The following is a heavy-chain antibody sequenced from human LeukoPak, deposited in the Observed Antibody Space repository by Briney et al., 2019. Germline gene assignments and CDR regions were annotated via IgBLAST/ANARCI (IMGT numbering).Heavy chain of an antibody. V-gene: IGHV4-39*07. CDR2: IYYSGST. J-gene: IGHJ5*02. CDR3: ARDSRPYYYDSSGYIDP. CDR1: GGSLSSSSYY. D-gene: IGHD3-22*01. Sequence: PSETLSLTCTVSGGSLSSSSYYWGWIRQPPGKGLEWIGSIYYSGSTYYNPSLKSRVTISVDTSKNQFSLKLSSVTAADTAVYYCARDSRPYYYDSSGYIDPWGQGTLVTVSS.